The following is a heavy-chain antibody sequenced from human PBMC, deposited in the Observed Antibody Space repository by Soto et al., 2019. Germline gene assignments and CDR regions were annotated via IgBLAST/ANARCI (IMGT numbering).Heavy chain of an antibody. D-gene: IGHD3-3*01. CDR3: ARNGVAGMDF. CDR2: IIPMFGTP. V-gene: IGHV1-69*06. Sequence: QVQLVQSGAEVKKPGSSVKVSCKASGDSFTSYPISWVRQAPGQGLEWIGGIIPMFGTPNYAQKFQGRLTITADKSTSTAYMELSGLRSDDTAVYYCARNGVAGMDFWGQGTLVTVSS. J-gene: IGHJ4*02. CDR1: GDSFTSYP.